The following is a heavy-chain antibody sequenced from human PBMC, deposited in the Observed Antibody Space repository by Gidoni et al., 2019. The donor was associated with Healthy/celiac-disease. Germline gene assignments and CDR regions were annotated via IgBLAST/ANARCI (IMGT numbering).Heavy chain of an antibody. J-gene: IGHJ3*02. D-gene: IGHD3-10*01. CDR1: GFTFSSYS. V-gene: IGHV3-21*01. CDR3: ARFEEIELDAFDI. CDR2: NSSSSSYI. Sequence: EVQLVESGGGLVKPGGSLRLSCAASGFTFSSYSMNWVRQAPGKGLEWVSSNSSSSSYIYYADSVKGRFTISRDNAKNSLYLQMNSLRAEDTAVYYCARFEEIELDAFDIWGQGTMVTVSS.